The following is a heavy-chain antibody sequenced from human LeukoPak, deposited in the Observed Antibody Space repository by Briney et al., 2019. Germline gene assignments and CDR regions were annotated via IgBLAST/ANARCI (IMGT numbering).Heavy chain of an antibody. D-gene: IGHD4-23*01. CDR2: IKQDGSDK. CDR1: GFTFSTYW. J-gene: IGHJ4*02. Sequence: GGSLRLSCAASGFTFSTYWMSCVRQAPGKGLGWVADIKQDGSDKYYVDSVKGRFTISRDNAKNSLYLQMNSLRAEDTSVHYCARNYGGYPYWGQGTLVTVSS. V-gene: IGHV3-7*02. CDR3: ARNYGGYPY.